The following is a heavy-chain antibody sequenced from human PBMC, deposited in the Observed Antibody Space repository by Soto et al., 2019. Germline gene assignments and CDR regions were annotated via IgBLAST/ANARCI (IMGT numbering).Heavy chain of an antibody. CDR1: GGTFSSYA. J-gene: IGHJ3*01. CDR3: EYQVGELSLYPF. Sequence: GASVKVSCKASGGTFSSYAISWVRQAPGQGLEWMGGIIPIFGTANYAQKFQGRVMITADESTSTAYMELSSLRSEDTAVYYCEYQVGELSLYPFWGQGTMVTV. D-gene: IGHD3-16*02. CDR2: IIPIFGTA. V-gene: IGHV1-69*13.